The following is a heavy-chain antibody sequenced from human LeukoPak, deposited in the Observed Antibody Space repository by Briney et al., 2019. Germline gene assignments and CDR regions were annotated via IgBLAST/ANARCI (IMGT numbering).Heavy chain of an antibody. J-gene: IGHJ4*02. CDR2: ISYDGSNK. D-gene: IGHD1-26*01. CDR3: ARSGSPLPVEFDY. V-gene: IGHV3-30-3*01. CDR1: GSTFSSYA. Sequence: GRSLRLSCAASGSTFSSYAMHWVRQAPGKGLEWVAVISYDGSNKYYADSVKGRFTISRDNSKNTLYLQMNSLRAEDTAVYYCARSGSPLPVEFDYWGQGTLVTVSS.